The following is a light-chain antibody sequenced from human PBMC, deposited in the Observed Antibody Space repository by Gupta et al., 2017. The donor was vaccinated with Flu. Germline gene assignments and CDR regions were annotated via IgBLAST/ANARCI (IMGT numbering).Light chain of an antibody. Sequence: VVTQEPSLIVSPGGTVTLTCGSSTEPVASGHYPYWVQQKPGQAPRTLIYDTNNTPSSTPARFSGSLLGGKAAMTLSGAQAEDDAYYYCSLTYSGIRVFGGGTKLTVL. CDR1: TEPVASGHY. J-gene: IGLJ3*02. CDR2: DTN. CDR3: SLTYSGIRV. V-gene: IGLV7-46*01.